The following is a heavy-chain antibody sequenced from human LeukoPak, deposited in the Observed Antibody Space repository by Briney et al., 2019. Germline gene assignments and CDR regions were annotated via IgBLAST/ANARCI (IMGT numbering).Heavy chain of an antibody. CDR1: GFTFTDEY. CDR2: INPYSGAI. D-gene: IGHD2-2*01. V-gene: IGHV1-2*02. CDR3: ARDPKSQLLLDY. J-gene: IGHJ4*02. Sequence: ASVKVSCKSSGFTFTDEYIHWVRQAPGQGLEWMGWINPYSGAINYAQKFQGRVTLTRDASISTAYMELSRLTSGDTAVYYCARDPKSQLLLDYWGQGTLVTVSS.